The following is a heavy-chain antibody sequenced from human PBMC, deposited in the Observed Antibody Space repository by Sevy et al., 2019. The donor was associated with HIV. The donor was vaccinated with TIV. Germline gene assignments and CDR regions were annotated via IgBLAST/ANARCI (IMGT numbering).Heavy chain of an antibody. CDR3: TSDWKKRGLSALLDY. CDR1: GFTFSNAW. J-gene: IGHJ4*02. D-gene: IGHD1-1*01. CDR2: IKSKTDGGTT. Sequence: GGSLRLSCAASGFTFSNAWMSWVRQAPGKGLEWVGRIKSKTDGGTTDYAATVKDRFTISRDNSKNTLYLQMNSLKTDVTAIYYCTSDWKKRGLSALLDYWGQGTLVTVSS. V-gene: IGHV3-15*01.